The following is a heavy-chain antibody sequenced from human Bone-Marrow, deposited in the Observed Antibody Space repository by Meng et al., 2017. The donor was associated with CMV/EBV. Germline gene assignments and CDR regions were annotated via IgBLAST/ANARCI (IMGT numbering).Heavy chain of an antibody. CDR2: IYYSGST. CDR1: GGSISSSSYY. Sequence: SETLSLTCTVSGGSISSSSYYWGWIRQPPGKGLEWIGSIYYSGSTYYNPSLKSRVTISVDTSKNQFSLKLSSVTATDTAVYYCARVSITIFGVVIFYYFDYWGQGTLATVPS. V-gene: IGHV4-39*07. CDR3: ARVSITIFGVVIFYYFDY. D-gene: IGHD3-3*01. J-gene: IGHJ4*02.